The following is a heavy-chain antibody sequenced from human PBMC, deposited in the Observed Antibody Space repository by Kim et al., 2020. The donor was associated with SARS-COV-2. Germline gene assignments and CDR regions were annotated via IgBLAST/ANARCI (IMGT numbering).Heavy chain of an antibody. J-gene: IGHJ5*02. Sequence: QKFQGRITITRDTSASTVYMELRSLRSEDTAVYYCARDWMTTVTSATFDPWGQGTLVTVSS. CDR3: ARDWMTTVTSATFDP. V-gene: IGHV1-3*01. D-gene: IGHD4-17*01.